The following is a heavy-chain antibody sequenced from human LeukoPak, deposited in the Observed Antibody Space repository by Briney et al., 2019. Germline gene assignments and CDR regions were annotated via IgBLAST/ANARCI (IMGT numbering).Heavy chain of an antibody. CDR1: GFTFSSYA. CDR3: AKDPHLWPDAFDI. V-gene: IGHV3-23*01. CDR2: ISGSGGST. J-gene: IGHJ3*02. D-gene: IGHD3-10*01. Sequence: GGPLRLSCAASGFTFSSYAMSWVRQAPGKGLEWVSAISGSGGSTYYADSVKGRFTISRDNSKNTLYLQMNSLRAEDTAVYYCAKDPHLWPDAFDIWGQGTMVTVSS.